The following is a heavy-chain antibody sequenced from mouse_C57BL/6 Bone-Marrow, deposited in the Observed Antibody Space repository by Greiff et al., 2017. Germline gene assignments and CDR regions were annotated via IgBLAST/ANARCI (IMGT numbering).Heavy chain of an antibody. V-gene: IGHV14-4*01. Sequence: EVQLQQSGAELVRPGASVKLSCTASGFNIKDDYMHWVKQRPEQGLEWIGWIDPENGDTEYASKFQGKATITADTSSNTAYLQLSSLTSEDTAVYYCTDSNCVWFAYWGQGTLVTVSA. CDR3: TDSNCVWFAY. J-gene: IGHJ3*01. CDR2: IDPENGDT. CDR1: GFNIKDDY. D-gene: IGHD2-5*01.